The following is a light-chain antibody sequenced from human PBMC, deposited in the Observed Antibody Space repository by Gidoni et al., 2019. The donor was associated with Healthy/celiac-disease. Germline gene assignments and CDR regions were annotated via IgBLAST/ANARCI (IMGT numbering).Light chain of an antibody. CDR1: QSSSSY. V-gene: IGKV1-39*01. CDR2: AAS. CDR3: QQSYSTPLFT. J-gene: IGKJ3*01. Sequence: DIQMTQSPSSLSASVGDRVTITCRASQSSSSYLNWDQQKPGNAPKLLIYAASSLQSGFPSRFSGSGSGTDFTLNISSLQTEDFATYYCQQSYSTPLFTFXHXTKVDIK.